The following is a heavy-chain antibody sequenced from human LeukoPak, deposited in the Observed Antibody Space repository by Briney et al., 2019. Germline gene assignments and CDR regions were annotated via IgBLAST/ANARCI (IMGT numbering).Heavy chain of an antibody. V-gene: IGHV4-34*01. CDR2: INHSGST. Sequence: SETLSLTCAVYGGSFSGYYWSWIRQPPGKGLEWIGEINHSGSTNYNPSLKSRVTISVDTSKNQFSLKLSSVTAADTAVYYCARGRGFSSGWYLTQYYYYYMDVWGKGTTVTVSS. CDR1: GGSFSGYY. J-gene: IGHJ6*03. D-gene: IGHD6-19*01. CDR3: ARGRGFSSGWYLTQYYYYYMDV.